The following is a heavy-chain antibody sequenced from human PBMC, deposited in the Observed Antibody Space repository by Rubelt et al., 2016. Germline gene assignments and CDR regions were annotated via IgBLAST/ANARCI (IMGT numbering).Heavy chain of an antibody. Sequence: QLQLQESGPGLVKPSETLSLTCTVSGGSISSSSYYWGWIRQPPGKGLGWIGEINHSGSTNYNPSLKSRVTISVDTSKNQFSLKLSSMTAADTAVYYCARGNGYSSGWYVDYWGQGTLVTVSS. CDR3: ARGNGYSSGWYVDY. CDR2: INHSGST. CDR1: GGSISSSSYY. J-gene: IGHJ4*02. D-gene: IGHD6-19*01. V-gene: IGHV4-39*07.